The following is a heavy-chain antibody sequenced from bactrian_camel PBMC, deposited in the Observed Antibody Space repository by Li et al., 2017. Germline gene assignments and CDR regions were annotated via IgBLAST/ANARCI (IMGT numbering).Heavy chain of an antibody. CDR1: GVDYNSYS. CDR3: AAGGGNGAFCYTGERSMDY. Sequence: HVQLVESGGDSVQPGGSLRHACEVSGVDYNSYSMAWFRQAPGKEREAVATIDNERRSTYADSVKGRFTISRDNAKNTLYLQMNSLKPEDTAMYYCAAGGGNGAFCYTGERSMDYWGQGTQVTVS. CDR2: IDNERRS. V-gene: IGHV3S55*01. D-gene: IGHD2*01. J-gene: IGHJ4*01.